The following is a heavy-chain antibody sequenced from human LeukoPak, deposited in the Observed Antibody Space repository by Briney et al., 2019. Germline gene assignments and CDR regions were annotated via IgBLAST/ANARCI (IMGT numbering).Heavy chain of an antibody. CDR2: ISSSGSTI. Sequence: GGSLRLSCAASGFTLSDYYMSWIRQAPGKGLEWVSYISSSGSTIYYAGSVKGRFTISRDNAKNSLYLQLNSLRVEDTAVYYCARERGYTYSFDYWGQGTLVTVSS. CDR3: ARERGYTYSFDY. J-gene: IGHJ4*02. CDR1: GFTLSDYY. V-gene: IGHV3-11*04. D-gene: IGHD5-24*01.